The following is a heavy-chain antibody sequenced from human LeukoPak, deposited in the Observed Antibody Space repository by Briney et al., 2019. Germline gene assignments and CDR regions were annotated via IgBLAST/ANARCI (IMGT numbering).Heavy chain of an antibody. Sequence: GGSLRLSCAASGSTFSSHTMNWVRQAPGKGLEWISYISNTGSVIYYADSVKGRFTISRDNAKNSLYLQMNSLRAEDTAVYYCARAPGGVRGSYYFDYWGQGTLVTVSS. CDR1: GSTFSSHT. V-gene: IGHV3-48*04. CDR3: ARAPGGVRGSYYFDY. CDR2: ISNTGSVI. J-gene: IGHJ4*02. D-gene: IGHD3-10*01.